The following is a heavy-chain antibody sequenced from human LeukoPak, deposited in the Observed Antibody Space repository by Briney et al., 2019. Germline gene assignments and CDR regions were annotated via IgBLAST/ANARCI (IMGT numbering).Heavy chain of an antibody. Sequence: SETLSLTCSISGGSFSSGYYCWGWVRQPPGKGLEWIGTLCYSGNIYYNPSLKSPVTISIDTSKNQFFLKLTSVTAADTALYYCARAYSEDYYYMDVWGKGTTVTVSS. CDR1: GGSFSSGYYC. CDR2: LCYSGNI. V-gene: IGHV4-39*07. J-gene: IGHJ6*03. D-gene: IGHD2-15*01. CDR3: ARAYSEDYYYMDV.